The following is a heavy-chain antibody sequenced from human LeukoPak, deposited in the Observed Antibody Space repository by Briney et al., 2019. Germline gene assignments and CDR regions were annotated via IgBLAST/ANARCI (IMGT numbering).Heavy chain of an antibody. CDR2: IYSGGST. CDR3: AKPFSMDTAMDAFDI. J-gene: IGHJ3*02. V-gene: IGHV3-53*01. Sequence: GGSLRLSCAASGFTVSSNFMSWVRQAPGKGLEWVSVIYSGGSTYYADSVKGRFTISRDTSKNTLYLQMNSLRAEDTAVYYCAKPFSMDTAMDAFDIWGQGTMVTVSS. D-gene: IGHD5-18*01. CDR1: GFTVSSNF.